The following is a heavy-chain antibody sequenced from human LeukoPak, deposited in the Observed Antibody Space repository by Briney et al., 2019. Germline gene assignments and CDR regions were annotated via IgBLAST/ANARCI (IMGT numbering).Heavy chain of an antibody. CDR3: ARETTVTYYYYYMDV. CDR2: ISSSGSTI. CDR1: GFTFSSYE. D-gene: IGHD4-17*01. J-gene: IGHJ6*03. V-gene: IGHV3-48*03. Sequence: GGSLRLSCAASGFTFSSYEMNWVRQAPGKGLEWVSYISSSGSTIYYADSVKGRFTISRDNAKNSLYLQMNSLRAEDTAVYYCARETTVTYYYYYMDVWGKGTTVTISS.